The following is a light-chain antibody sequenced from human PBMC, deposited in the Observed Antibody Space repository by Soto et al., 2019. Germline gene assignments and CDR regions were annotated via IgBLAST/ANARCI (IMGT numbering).Light chain of an antibody. V-gene: IGKV3-20*01. CDR3: QQYGSSPPTVT. CDR1: QSVTNNY. J-gene: IGKJ5*01. Sequence: EIVLTQSPGTLSLSPGERATLSCRASQSVTNNYLAWYQQKPGQAPSLLIYGASSRDTGIPDRFSGSGSGTDFTLTISRLEPEDFAVYYCQQYGSSPPTVTFGQGKRLDIK. CDR2: GAS.